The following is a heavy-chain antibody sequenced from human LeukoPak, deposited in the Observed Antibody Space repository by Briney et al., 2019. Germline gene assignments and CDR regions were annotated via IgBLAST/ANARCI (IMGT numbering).Heavy chain of an antibody. D-gene: IGHD6-13*01. V-gene: IGHV3-21*01. CDR1: GFTFSSYS. J-gene: IGHJ4*02. CDR3: ARDPHLYSSSWYADY. CDR2: ISSSSSYM. Sequence: GGSLRLSCAASGFTFSSYSMNWVRQAPGKGLEWVSSISSSSSYMYYADSVKGRFTISRNNAKNSLYLQMNSLRAEDTAVYYCARDPHLYSSSWYADYWGQGTLVTVSS.